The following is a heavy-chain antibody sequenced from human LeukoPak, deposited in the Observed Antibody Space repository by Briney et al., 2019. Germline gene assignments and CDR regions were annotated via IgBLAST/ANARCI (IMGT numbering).Heavy chain of an antibody. Sequence: ASVKVSCKASGYTFTSYHIHWVRQAPGQGLEWMGIINPSGGRTSYAQKFQGRVTMTRDMSTSTVYMELSSLRSEDTAVYYCARDVGEYCSSTNCYASHYWGQGTLVTVSS. D-gene: IGHD2-2*01. J-gene: IGHJ4*02. CDR1: GYTFTSYH. V-gene: IGHV1-46*01. CDR3: ARDVGEYCSSTNCYASHY. CDR2: INPSGGRT.